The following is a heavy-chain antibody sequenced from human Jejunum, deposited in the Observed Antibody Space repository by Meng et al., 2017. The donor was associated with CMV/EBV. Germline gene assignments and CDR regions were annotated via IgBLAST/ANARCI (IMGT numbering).Heavy chain of an antibody. Sequence: CVTSGFTERISHMNWVRQPPGQGLEWVSVICDEDVTHYADFVKGRFTISRDKSKNTLYLQMNGLSVEDTALYYCSRGNWNDDFDYWGQGTLVTVSS. V-gene: IGHV3-53*03. CDR2: ICDEDVT. J-gene: IGHJ4*02. CDR3: SRGNWNDDFDY. CDR1: GFTERISH. D-gene: IGHD1-1*01.